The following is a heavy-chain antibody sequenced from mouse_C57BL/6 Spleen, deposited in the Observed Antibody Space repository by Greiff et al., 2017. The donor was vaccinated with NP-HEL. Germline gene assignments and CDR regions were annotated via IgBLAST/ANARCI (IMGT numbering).Heavy chain of an antibody. V-gene: IGHV1-7*01. CDR1: GYTFTSYW. CDR2: INPSSGST. Sequence: QVQLKESGAELAKPGASVKLSCKASGYTFTSYWMHWVKQRPGQGLEWIGYINPSSGSTKYNQKFKDKATLTADKSSSTAYMQLSSLTYEDSAVYYCAGRYYAMDYWGQGTSVTVSS. J-gene: IGHJ4*01. CDR3: AGRYYAMDY.